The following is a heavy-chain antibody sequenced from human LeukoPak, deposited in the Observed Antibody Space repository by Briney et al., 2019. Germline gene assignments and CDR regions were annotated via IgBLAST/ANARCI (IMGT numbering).Heavy chain of an antibody. CDR1: GGSISSSSCY. D-gene: IGHD3-22*01. J-gene: IGHJ4*02. V-gene: IGHV4-39*01. CDR2: IYYSGST. Sequence: PSETLSLTCTVSGGSISSSSCYWGWIRQPPGKGLEWIGSIYYSGSTYYNPSLKSRVTISVDTSKNQFSLKLSSVTAADTAVYYCARGGITMIVVVITPIDYWGQGTLVTVSS. CDR3: ARGGITMIVVVITPIDY.